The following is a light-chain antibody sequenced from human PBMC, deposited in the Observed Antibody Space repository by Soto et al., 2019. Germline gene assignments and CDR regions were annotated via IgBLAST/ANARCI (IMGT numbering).Light chain of an antibody. J-gene: IGKJ2*01. CDR1: QRLPSDY. Sequence: DIVLTRSPGTLSLSPGERATLSCRASQRLPSDYLAWYQQKPGQAPRLLIYVASSRATGIPDRFSGSGSGTDFTLSISRLEPEDFAVYYCQQSFTSPYTFGQGTKLEIK. CDR3: QQSFTSPYT. V-gene: IGKV3-20*01. CDR2: VAS.